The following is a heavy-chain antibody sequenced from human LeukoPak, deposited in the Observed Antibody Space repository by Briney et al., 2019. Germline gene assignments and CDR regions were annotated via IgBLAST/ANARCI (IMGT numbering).Heavy chain of an antibody. V-gene: IGHV3-33*01. CDR1: GFTFSSYG. D-gene: IGHD2-2*01. J-gene: IGHJ5*02. CDR3: ARDRYCSSTSCWGGGFDP. CDR2: IWYDGSNK. Sequence: GGSLRLSCAASGFTFSSYGMHWVRQAPGKGLEWVAVIWYDGSNKYYADSVKGRFTISRDNSKNTLYLQMNSLRAEDTAVYYCARDRYCSSTSCWGGGFDPWGQGTLVTVSS.